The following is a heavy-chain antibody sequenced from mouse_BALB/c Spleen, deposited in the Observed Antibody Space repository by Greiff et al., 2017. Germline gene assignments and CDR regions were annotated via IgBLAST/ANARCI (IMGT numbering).Heavy chain of an antibody. V-gene: IGHV1-7*01. Sequence: QVQLKESGAELAKPGASVKMSCKASGYTFTSYWMHWVKQRPGQGLEWIGYINPSTGYTEYNQKFKDKATLTADKSSSTAYMQLSSLTSEDSAVYYCATYYGNPYWGQGTTLTVSS. CDR1: GYTFTSYW. J-gene: IGHJ2*01. D-gene: IGHD2-10*01. CDR3: ATYYGNPY. CDR2: INPSTGYT.